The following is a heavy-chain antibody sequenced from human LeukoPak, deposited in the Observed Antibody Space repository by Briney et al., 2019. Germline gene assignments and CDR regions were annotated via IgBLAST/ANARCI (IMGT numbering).Heavy chain of an antibody. J-gene: IGHJ5*02. D-gene: IGHD3-10*01. CDR3: ARAGYPGSGMNWFDP. CDR2: IYHSGST. CDR1: GGSISSSNW. V-gene: IGHV4-4*02. Sequence: PSETLSLTCAVSGGSISSSNWWSWVRQPPGKGLEWIGEIYHSGSTNYNPSLKSRVTISVDKSKNQFSLKLSSVTAADTAVYYCARAGYPGSGMNWFDPWGQGTLVTVSS.